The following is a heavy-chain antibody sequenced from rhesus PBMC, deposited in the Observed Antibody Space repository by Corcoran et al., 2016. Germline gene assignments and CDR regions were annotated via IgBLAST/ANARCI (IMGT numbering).Heavy chain of an antibody. J-gene: IGHJ4*01. V-gene: IGHV1-198*02. CDR2: LIPLVGIT. Sequence: VQLVQSGAEVKKPGASVKVSCKDSGFTFGSYAIRWVRQAPGQGLEWSGVLIPLVGITNYAENFQGRVTSTADTSTSTAYMELSSLRSEDTAVYYCARGRTDIDYWGQGVLVTVSS. D-gene: IGHD2-33*01. CDR1: GFTFGSYA. CDR3: ARGRTDIDY.